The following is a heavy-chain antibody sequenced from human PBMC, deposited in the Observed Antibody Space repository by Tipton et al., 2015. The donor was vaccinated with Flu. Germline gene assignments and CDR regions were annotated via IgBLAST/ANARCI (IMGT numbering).Heavy chain of an antibody. CDR1: GGSISSYY. V-gene: IGHV4-59*01. D-gene: IGHD3-10*01. CDR2: IYYSGST. J-gene: IGHJ4*02. Sequence: TLSLTCTVSGGSISSYYWSWIRQPPGKGLEWIGYIYYSGSTNYNPSLKSRVTISVDTSKNQFSLRLNSMTAADTAIYYCARVLAGHFGEGYFFDYWGQGALVTVSS. CDR3: ARVLAGHFGEGYFFDY.